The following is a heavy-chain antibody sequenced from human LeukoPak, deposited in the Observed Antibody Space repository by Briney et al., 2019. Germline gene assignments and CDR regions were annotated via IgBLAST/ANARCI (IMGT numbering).Heavy chain of an antibody. D-gene: IGHD5-18*01. V-gene: IGHV4-59*12. J-gene: IGHJ4*02. CDR3: ASSLVRADMVTGIDY. CDR1: AGSISSSY. CDR2: IYYSGST. Sequence: KPSETLSLTCTVSAGSISSSYWSWIRQPPGKGLEWIGYIYYSGSTNYNPSLKSRVTISVDTSKNQFSLKLSSVTAADTAVYYCASSLVRADMVTGIDYWGQGTLVTVSS.